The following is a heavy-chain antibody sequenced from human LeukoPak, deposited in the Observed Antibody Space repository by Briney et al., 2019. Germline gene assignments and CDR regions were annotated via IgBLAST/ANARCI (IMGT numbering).Heavy chain of an antibody. CDR3: AGFTFFRGVITFDY. CDR1: GGSISSGSYY. D-gene: IGHD3-10*01. V-gene: IGHV4-61*02. J-gene: IGHJ4*02. Sequence: SQTLSLTCTVSGGSISSGSYYWSWIRQPAGKGLEWIGSVDHSGGTYYNPSLRSRVSISVDTSKNQFSLKLSSVTAADTAVYSCAGFTFFRGVITFDYWGQGTLVTVSS. CDR2: VDHSGGT.